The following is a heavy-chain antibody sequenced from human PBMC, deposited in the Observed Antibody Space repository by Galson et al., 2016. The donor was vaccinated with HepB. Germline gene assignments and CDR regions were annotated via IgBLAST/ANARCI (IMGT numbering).Heavy chain of an antibody. CDR2: INGNSVYI. CDR3: AKRDGSNWYYFYY. D-gene: IGHD4-11*01. Sequence: SLRLSCAASGFSFDDYAMHWVRQAPGKGLEWVSGINGNSVYIGYADSVKGRFTISRDNAKNSLYLQMNSLRAEDTALYYCAKRDGSNWYYFYYWGQGSLVTVAS. CDR1: GFSFDDYA. J-gene: IGHJ4*02. V-gene: IGHV3-9*01.